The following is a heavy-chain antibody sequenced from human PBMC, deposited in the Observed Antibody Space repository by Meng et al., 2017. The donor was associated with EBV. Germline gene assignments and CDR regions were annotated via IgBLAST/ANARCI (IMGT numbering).Heavy chain of an antibody. Sequence: QVQLVQVAAEVKTPRSSVTVSCKTSGGPFRYYAISWVRQAPGQGLEWLGGFLPRLGAPNYAQKFHGRVKITADESTSTHYMDLSSLRSEDTAIYYCASESGRGYTPDYWGQGTLVTVSS. CDR2: FLPRLGAP. CDR3: ASESGRGYTPDY. V-gene: IGHV1-69*01. D-gene: IGHD3-10*01. CDR1: GGPFRYYA. J-gene: IGHJ4*02.